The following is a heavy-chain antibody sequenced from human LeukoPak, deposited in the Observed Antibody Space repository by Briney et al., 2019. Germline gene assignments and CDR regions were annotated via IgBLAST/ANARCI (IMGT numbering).Heavy chain of an antibody. J-gene: IGHJ4*02. CDR3: AREGWSVSFYFDY. Sequence: GGSLRLSCAASGFTFSDSGMYWVRQSPGKGREGVALIWYDGSNKYYADSVKGRFTISRDNAKNSLYLQMNSLRAEDTAVYYCAREGWSVSFYFDYWGQGTLVTVSS. D-gene: IGHD3-10*01. CDR2: IWYDGSNK. V-gene: IGHV3-33*01. CDR1: GFTFSDSG.